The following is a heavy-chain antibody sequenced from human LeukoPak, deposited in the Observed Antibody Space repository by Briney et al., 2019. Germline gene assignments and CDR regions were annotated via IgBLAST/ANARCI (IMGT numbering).Heavy chain of an antibody. CDR1: GFTFSNYA. V-gene: IGHV3-23*01. CDR3: AKALRTYGSGIYRLPTVIFHY. D-gene: IGHD3-10*01. J-gene: IGHJ4*02. CDR2: IIATGDTT. Sequence: GGSLRLSCAASGFTFSNYARNWVRQAPGKGLEWVASIIATGDTTYYADSENGRFTISRDNSKNILYLQMNTLRAEDRAVYYCAKALRTYGSGIYRLPTVIFHYWGQGTMVTVSS.